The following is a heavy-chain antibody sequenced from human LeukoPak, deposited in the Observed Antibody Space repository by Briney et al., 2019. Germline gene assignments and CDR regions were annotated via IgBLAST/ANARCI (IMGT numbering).Heavy chain of an antibody. CDR2: IKQDGSEK. CDR1: GFTFSSYW. D-gene: IGHD2-21*02. J-gene: IGHJ6*02. CDR3: ARDPPPSRLLFQSWAYYGMDV. Sequence: PGGSLRLSCAASGFTFSSYWMSWVRQAPGKGLEWVANIKQDGSEKYYVDSVKGRFTISRDNAKNSLYLQMNSLRAEDTAVYYCARDPPPSRLLFQSWAYYGMDVWGQGTTVTVSS. V-gene: IGHV3-7*01.